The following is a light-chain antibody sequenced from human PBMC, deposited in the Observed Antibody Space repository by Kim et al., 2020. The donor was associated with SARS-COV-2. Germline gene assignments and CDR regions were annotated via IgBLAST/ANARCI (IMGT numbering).Light chain of an antibody. Sequence: SPGERATLSCRASQSVSSSYLAWYQQKPGQAPRVLIYDASSRATGIPDRFSGSGSGTDFTLTISRLEPEDFAVYYCQQYGSSPRTFGQGTKVEIK. CDR1: QSVSSSY. V-gene: IGKV3-20*01. CDR3: QQYGSSPRT. J-gene: IGKJ1*01. CDR2: DAS.